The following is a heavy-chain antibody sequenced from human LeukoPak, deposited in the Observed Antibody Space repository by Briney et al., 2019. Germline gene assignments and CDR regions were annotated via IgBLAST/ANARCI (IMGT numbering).Heavy chain of an antibody. V-gene: IGHV3-23*01. CDR3: AKRSGYTTGWFFDF. CDR2: ISGSGDNT. CDR1: GFSFSSYA. J-gene: IGHJ4*02. Sequence: PGGSLRLSCADSGFSFSSYAMSWVRQAPGKGLEWVSSISGSGDNTYYAESVKGRFTISRDNSKNTLFLRMNNLRAEDTAVFYCAKRSGYTTGWFFDFWGQGTLVTVSS. D-gene: IGHD6-19*01.